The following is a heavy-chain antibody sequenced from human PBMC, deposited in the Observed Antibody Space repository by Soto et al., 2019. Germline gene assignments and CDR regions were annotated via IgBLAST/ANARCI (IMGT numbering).Heavy chain of an antibody. D-gene: IGHD6-13*01. V-gene: IGHV4-30-4*01. J-gene: IGHJ4*02. CDR1: GGSISSGDYY. CDR3: AAQRSYSSSWYMGVDY. Sequence: SETLSLTCTVSGGSISSGDYYWSWIRQPPGKGLEWIGYIYYSGSTYYNPSLKSRVTISVDTSKNQFSLKLSSVTAADTAVYYCAAQRSYSSSWYMGVDYWGQGTLVTVSS. CDR2: IYYSGST.